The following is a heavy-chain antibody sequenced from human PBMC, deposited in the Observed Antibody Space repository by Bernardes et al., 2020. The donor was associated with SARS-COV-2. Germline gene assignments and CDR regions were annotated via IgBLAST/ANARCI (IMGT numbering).Heavy chain of an antibody. J-gene: IGHJ2*01. D-gene: IGHD3-3*02. CDR2: INYSGST. Sequence: SETLSLTCAVNGGSLSGYYWNWIRQPPGKGLEWIGEINYSGSTNYNPSLKSRVTISVDTSKNQFSLKLNSVTAADTDVYYCARAVLSIWYFDLWRRGTQVTVSS. V-gene: IGHV4-34*01. CDR3: ARAVLSIWYFDL. CDR1: GGSLSGYY.